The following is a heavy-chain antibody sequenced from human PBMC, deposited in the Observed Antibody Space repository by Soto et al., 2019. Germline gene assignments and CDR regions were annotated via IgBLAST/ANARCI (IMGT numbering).Heavy chain of an antibody. CDR3: ARSIVVVPAAINCRQALDY. J-gene: IGHJ4*02. D-gene: IGHD2-2*01. V-gene: IGHV4-34*01. CDR2: INHSGST. CDR1: GGSFSGYY. Sequence: QVQLQQWGAGLLKPSETLSLTCAVYGGSFSGYYWSWIRQPPGKGLEWIGEINHSGSTNYNPSLKSRVTISVDTSKNQFYLKLSSVTAADTAVYYCARSIVVVPAAINCRQALDYWGQGTLVTVSS.